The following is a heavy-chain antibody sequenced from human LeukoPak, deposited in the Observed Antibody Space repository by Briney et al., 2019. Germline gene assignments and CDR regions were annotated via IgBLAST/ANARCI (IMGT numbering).Heavy chain of an antibody. CDR2: ISGSSGTI. CDR1: GFTFSSYS. J-gene: IGHJ6*03. V-gene: IGHV3-48*01. D-gene: IGHD3-16*01. Sequence: GGSLRLSCVASGFTFSSYSMNWVRQAPGKGLEWVLYISGSSGTIYYADSVKGRFTISRDNAKNSLYLQMLSLRAEDTAVYYCARRSEFGVLYYMDIWGKGTTVTVSS. CDR3: ARRSEFGVLYYMDI.